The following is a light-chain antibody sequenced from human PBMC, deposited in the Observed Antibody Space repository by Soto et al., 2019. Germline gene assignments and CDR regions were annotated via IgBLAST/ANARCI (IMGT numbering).Light chain of an antibody. Sequence: EVVLTQSPATLSLSPGERATLSCRASYSIGNYLVWYQQKPGQAPRLLIYDASNRATGIPARFSGGGSGTDFTLTISGLEPEDFAVYYCQQRSSWPPWTFGQGTKVELK. CDR3: QQRSSWPPWT. CDR1: YSIGNY. V-gene: IGKV3-11*01. CDR2: DAS. J-gene: IGKJ1*01.